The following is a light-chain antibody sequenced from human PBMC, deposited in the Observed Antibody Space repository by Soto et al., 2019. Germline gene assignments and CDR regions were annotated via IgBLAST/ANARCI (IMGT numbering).Light chain of an antibody. CDR2: EVT. CDR3: ASYEGSTTFLIV. CDR1: STDIGNYNH. Sequence: QAVVTQPASVSGSPGQSITISCTGTSTDIGNYNHVSWYQQHPGKAPKLMIYEVTQRPSDISNRFSGSKSGNTAFLTISGLQAEDEADYYCASYEGSTTFLIVFGGGTKLTVL. V-gene: IGLV2-23*02. J-gene: IGLJ2*01.